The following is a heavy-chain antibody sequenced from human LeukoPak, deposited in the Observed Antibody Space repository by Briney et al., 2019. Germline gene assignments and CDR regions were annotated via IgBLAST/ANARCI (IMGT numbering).Heavy chain of an antibody. Sequence: SGGSLRLSCAASGFTFSSYWMNWVRQAPGKGLEWVANIKPDGSDQYYVDSVKGRFTISRDNAKNSLYLRMNSLRAEDTAVYYCARENFQYWAQGTLVTVSS. CDR1: GFTFSSYW. CDR3: ARENFQY. V-gene: IGHV3-7*04. J-gene: IGHJ4*02. CDR2: IKPDGSDQ.